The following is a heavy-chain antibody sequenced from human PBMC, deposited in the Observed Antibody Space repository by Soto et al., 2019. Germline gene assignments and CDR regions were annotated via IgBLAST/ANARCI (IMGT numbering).Heavy chain of an antibody. CDR3: AKVFRYYYDSSGYYYWFDP. Sequence: WSLRLSCAASGFTFSSYAMSWVRQAPGKGLEWVSAISGSGGSTYYADSVKGRFTISRDNSKNTLYLQMNSLRAEDTAVYYCAKVFRYYYDSSGYYYWFDPWGQGTLVTVSS. V-gene: IGHV3-23*01. J-gene: IGHJ5*02. CDR1: GFTFSSYA. CDR2: ISGSGGST. D-gene: IGHD3-22*01.